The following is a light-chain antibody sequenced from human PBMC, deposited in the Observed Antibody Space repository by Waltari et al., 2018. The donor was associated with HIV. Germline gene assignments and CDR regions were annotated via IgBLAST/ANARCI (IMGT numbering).Light chain of an antibody. V-gene: IGKV1-12*01. CDR2: ASS. Sequence: IQMTQSPFFVSASVGDRVTITCRASQAISCWLTWCQQRPGAAPNLLIYASSTLQSGVPTRCSGSRSGTNFTLTISSLQPEDFATYYCQQADGLPWTFGQGTKVEMK. CDR1: QAISCW. CDR3: QQADGLPWT. J-gene: IGKJ1*01.